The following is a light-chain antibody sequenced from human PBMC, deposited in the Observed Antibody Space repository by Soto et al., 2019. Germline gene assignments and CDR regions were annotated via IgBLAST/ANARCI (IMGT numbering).Light chain of an antibody. CDR2: DVR. CDR3: SSYTTTSTVV. J-gene: IGLJ2*01. CDR1: SSDVGRYNY. V-gene: IGLV2-14*03. Sequence: QSVLTQPASVSGSPGQSITISCTGTSSDVGRYNYVSWYQQHPGKAPQLIVYDVRNRPSGVSNRFSGSKSANTASLTISGLQADDEADYYCSSYTTTSTVVFGGGTQLTVL.